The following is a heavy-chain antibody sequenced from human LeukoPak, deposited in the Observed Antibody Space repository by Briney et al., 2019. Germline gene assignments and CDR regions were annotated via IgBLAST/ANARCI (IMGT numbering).Heavy chain of an antibody. D-gene: IGHD2-15*01. J-gene: IGHJ4*02. CDR2: IYPGDSDN. Sequence: GESLKISCKDSGYRFADYWIGWLRQMPGKGPEWVGIIYPGDSDNRYSPSFQGQVTISADKSISTAYLQWSSLRASDTAMSFCARLQCSGGSCYIDYWGQGTLVTVSS. CDR3: ARLQCSGGSCYIDY. V-gene: IGHV5-51*01. CDR1: GYRFADYW.